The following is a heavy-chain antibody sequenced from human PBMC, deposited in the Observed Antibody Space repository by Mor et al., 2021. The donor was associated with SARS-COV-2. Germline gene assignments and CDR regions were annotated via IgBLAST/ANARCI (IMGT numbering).Heavy chain of an antibody. D-gene: IGHD2-15*01. Sequence: SPTGEYIYYADSEKGRFTISRDNAKRSLYLQMISLRAEDTAVYYCARGLYCSANSCRSRMEDSWGQGTLVTVSS. J-gene: IGHJ5*02. V-gene: IGHV3-21*01. CDR2: SPTGEYI. CDR3: ARGLYCSANSCRSRMEDS.